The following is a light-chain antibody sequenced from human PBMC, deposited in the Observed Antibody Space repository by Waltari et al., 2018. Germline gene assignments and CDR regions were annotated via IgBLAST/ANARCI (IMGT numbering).Light chain of an antibody. J-gene: IGLJ1*01. CDR2: EVT. V-gene: IGLV2-23*02. CDR3: CSYAGLGIYV. Sequence: QSGLTQPASVSGSPGQSITIPCPGTSGDVGNYNFVSWYQQYPGKAPKLMVYEVTRRSSGVSDRFSGSKSGNTASLTIYGLQSEDEADYYCCSYAGLGIYVFGTGTKVTVL. CDR1: SGDVGNYNF.